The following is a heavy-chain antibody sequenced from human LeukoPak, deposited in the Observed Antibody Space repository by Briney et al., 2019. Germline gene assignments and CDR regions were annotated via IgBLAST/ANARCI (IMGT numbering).Heavy chain of an antibody. Sequence: SETVSLTCTVSGGSINSSSDYWRAIRQPPGKGLEWIGRIYYSGSTYYNPSLKSRVTISVDTSKNQFSLKLSSVTAADTAVYYCARPLGFGEFYFDYWGQGTLVTVSS. CDR2: IYYSGST. CDR3: ARPLGFGEFYFDY. CDR1: GGSINSSSDY. D-gene: IGHD3-10*01. V-gene: IGHV4-39*01. J-gene: IGHJ4*02.